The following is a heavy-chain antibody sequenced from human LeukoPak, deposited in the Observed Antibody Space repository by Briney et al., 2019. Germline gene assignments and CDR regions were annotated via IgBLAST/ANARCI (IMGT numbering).Heavy chain of an antibody. D-gene: IGHD6-19*01. CDR3: ARHGKDSSGWYGSDY. V-gene: IGHV4-59*11. CDR1: GGSLSGHY. Sequence: SETLSLTCTVSGGSLSGHYWSWIRQPPGKRLEWIGYVSYTGRTKYNPSLQSRVTISIDTSKSQFSLKLTSVTSADTAVYYCARHGKDSSGWYGSDYWGQGTLVTVSS. CDR2: VSYTGRT. J-gene: IGHJ4*02.